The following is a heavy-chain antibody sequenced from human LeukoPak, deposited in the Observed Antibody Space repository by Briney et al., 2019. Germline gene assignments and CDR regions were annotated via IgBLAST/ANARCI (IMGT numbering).Heavy chain of an antibody. J-gene: IGHJ4*02. CDR2: INPAGTET. D-gene: IGHD2-15*01. Sequence: GGSLRLPCAASGFSFSAYWMTWVRQAPGTGLEWVANINPAGTETYYVDPVKGRFTISRDNAKNLLYLQMNSLRAEDTAVYYCARFGYVAAVDLWGQGTLVTVSS. CDR1: GFSFSAYW. CDR3: ARFGYVAAVDL. V-gene: IGHV3-7*01.